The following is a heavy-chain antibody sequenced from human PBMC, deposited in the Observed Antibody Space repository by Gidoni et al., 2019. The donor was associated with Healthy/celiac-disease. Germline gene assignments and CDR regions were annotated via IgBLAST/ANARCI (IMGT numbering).Heavy chain of an antibody. CDR3: ASGSTTMIVVVMTTYLDY. CDR1: GGTITSSSYY. D-gene: IGHD3-22*01. J-gene: IGHJ4*02. CDR2: FYYSGST. Sequence: QLQLQESGPGLVTPSETLSIPCTVSGGTITSSSYYWGWIRQPPGKGLEWIGSFYYSGSTSYNPSLKSGVTIYVDTSKSQFSLKLSSVTAADTAVYYCASGSTTMIVVVMTTYLDYWGQGTLVTVSS. V-gene: IGHV4-39*01.